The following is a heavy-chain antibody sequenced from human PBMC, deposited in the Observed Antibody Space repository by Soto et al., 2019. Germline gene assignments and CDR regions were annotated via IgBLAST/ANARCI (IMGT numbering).Heavy chain of an antibody. CDR2: INYSGST. Sequence: QLQLQESGPGPVKPSETLSLTCTVSGDSISSNNYYWGWIRQPPGKGLEWIGGINYSGSTYYNPALTSRLTLSVDTSESQFSLMLSSVTAADTAVYYCACHPGYCTGTSCDGYYTMDVWGQGTTVTVSS. CDR3: ACHPGYCTGTSCDGYYTMDV. CDR1: GDSISSNNYY. J-gene: IGHJ6*02. D-gene: IGHD2-2*01. V-gene: IGHV4-39*01.